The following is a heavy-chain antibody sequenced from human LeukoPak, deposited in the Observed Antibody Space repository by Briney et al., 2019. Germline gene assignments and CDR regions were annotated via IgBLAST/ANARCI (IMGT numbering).Heavy chain of an antibody. CDR1: GESSFSSYY. CDR2: INHSGYT. CDR3: SRQVVGNDY. Sequence: SETLSLTCAVYGESSFSSYYWRWIRQTPGGALEWIGEINHSGYTNYNPSLKSRVTLSIDTSKNQFSLRLNSVTAADTAVYYCSRQVVGNDYWGQGTLVTVSS. V-gene: IGHV4-34*01. D-gene: IGHD3-22*01. J-gene: IGHJ4*02.